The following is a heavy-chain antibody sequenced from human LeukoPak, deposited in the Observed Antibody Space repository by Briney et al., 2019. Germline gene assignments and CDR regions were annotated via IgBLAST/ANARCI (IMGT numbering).Heavy chain of an antibody. Sequence: GGSLRLSCAASGFTFSDYYMSWIRQAPGKGLEWVSYISSSSIYTTYADSVKGRFTISRDNAKNTLYLQMSSLRAEDTAVYYCARGGDPVKYYAEYFQYWGQGTLVTVSS. J-gene: IGHJ1*01. D-gene: IGHD2-21*02. V-gene: IGHV3-11*06. CDR2: ISSSSIYT. CDR1: GFTFSDYY. CDR3: ARGGDPVKYYAEYFQY.